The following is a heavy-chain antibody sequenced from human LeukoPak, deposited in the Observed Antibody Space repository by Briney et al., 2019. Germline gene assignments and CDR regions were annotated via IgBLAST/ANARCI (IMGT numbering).Heavy chain of an antibody. J-gene: IGHJ5*02. CDR2: IYYSGST. Sequence: SETLSLTCTVSGGSISSSSYYWGWIRQPPGKGLEWIGSIYYSGSTYYNPSLKSRVTISVDTSKNQFSLKLSSVTAADTAVYYCASTVWFGDNWFDPWGQGTLVTVSS. D-gene: IGHD3-10*01. CDR3: ASTVWFGDNWFDP. CDR1: GGSISSSSYY. V-gene: IGHV4-39*01.